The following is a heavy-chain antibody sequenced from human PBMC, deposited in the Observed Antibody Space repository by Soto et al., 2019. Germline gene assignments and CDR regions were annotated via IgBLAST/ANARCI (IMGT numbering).Heavy chain of an antibody. CDR2: VKQDGSQN. CDR1: GFTFSSYW. Sequence: GGSLRLSCAASGFTFSSYWMSWVRQAPGRGLEWVASVKQDGSQNFHVDSVKGRFTISRDNAKNSLYLQMNSLRAEDTAVYYCARDSGFWGGYAHLWGQGTLVTVSS. J-gene: IGHJ5*02. D-gene: IGHD3-3*01. CDR3: ARDSGFWGGYAHL. V-gene: IGHV3-7*01.